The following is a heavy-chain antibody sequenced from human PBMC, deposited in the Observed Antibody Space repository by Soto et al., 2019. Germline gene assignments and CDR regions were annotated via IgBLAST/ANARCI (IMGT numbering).Heavy chain of an antibody. CDR2: INPNTGAT. D-gene: IGHD2-21*02. CDR1: GYSFIDYF. J-gene: IGHJ6*02. V-gene: IGHV1-2*04. CDR3: VRSTGDFRYGMDV. Sequence: QVQLEQSGAEVKRPGASVKVSCKASGYSFIDYFLHWVRQAPGQGLEWLGWINPNTGATHFAQECQGWVTMTRDTSISTDYMELSRVTSDDTAVYYCVRSTGDFRYGMDVWGQGTTVTVSS.